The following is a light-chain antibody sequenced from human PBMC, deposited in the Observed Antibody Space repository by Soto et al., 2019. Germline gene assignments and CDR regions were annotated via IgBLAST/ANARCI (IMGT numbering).Light chain of an antibody. J-gene: IGKJ3*01. V-gene: IGKV3-11*01. CDR3: QQRSNWPPT. CDR2: DAS. CDR1: QSVSSY. Sequence: EIVLTQSPATLSLSPGERATLSCRASQSVSSYLAWYQQKPGQAPRLRIYDASNRATGIPARLSGSGSGTDFTLTISSLAPDDFAVYYCQQRSNWPPTFGPGTKVDSK.